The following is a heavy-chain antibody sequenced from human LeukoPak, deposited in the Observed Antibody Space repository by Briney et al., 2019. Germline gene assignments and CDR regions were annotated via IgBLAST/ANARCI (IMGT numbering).Heavy chain of an antibody. CDR1: GGSISSSSYY. Sequence: SETLSLTCTVSGGSISSSSYYWGWLRQPPGKGLEWIGSIYYSGSTYYNPSLKSRVTISVDTSKNQFSLKLSSVTAADTAVYYCARLADYDILTGYYIFDYWGQGTLVTVSS. V-gene: IGHV4-39*01. CDR2: IYYSGST. J-gene: IGHJ4*02. CDR3: ARLADYDILTGYYIFDY. D-gene: IGHD3-9*01.